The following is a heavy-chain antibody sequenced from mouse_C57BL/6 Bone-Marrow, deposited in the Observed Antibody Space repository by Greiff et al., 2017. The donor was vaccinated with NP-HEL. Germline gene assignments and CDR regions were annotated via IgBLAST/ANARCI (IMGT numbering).Heavy chain of an antibody. Sequence: EVQLVESGGGLVQPGGSLKLSCAASGFTFSDYYMYWVRQTPEKRLEWVAYISNGGGSTYYPDTVKGRFTISRDNAKNTLYLQMSRLKSEDTAMYYCARHITTVVEDWYFDVWGTGTTVTVSS. CDR1: GFTFSDYY. V-gene: IGHV5-12*01. CDR2: ISNGGGST. CDR3: ARHITTVVEDWYFDV. J-gene: IGHJ1*03. D-gene: IGHD1-1*01.